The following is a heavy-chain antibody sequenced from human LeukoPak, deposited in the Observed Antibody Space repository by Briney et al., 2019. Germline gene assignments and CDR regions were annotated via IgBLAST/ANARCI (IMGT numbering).Heavy chain of an antibody. CDR3: ARASPSRDYFDY. Sequence: GASVKVSCKASGYTFTSYAISWVRQAPGQGLEWMGGIIPIFGTANYAQKFQGRVTITADESTSTAYMELGSLRSEDTAVYYCARASPSRDYFDYWGQGTLVTVSS. CDR1: GYTFTSYA. CDR2: IIPIFGTA. J-gene: IGHJ4*02. V-gene: IGHV1-69*13.